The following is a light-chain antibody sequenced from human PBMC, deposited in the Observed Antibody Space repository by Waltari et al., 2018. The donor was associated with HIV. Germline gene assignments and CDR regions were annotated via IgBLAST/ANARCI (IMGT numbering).Light chain of an antibody. CDR3: SSYAGSNNYVV. Sequence: QSALTQPPSASGSPGQSVTISCTGTSSDVGGYNLVPWYQQHPGKAPKLMMYEVSKRPSGVPERFSGSKSGNTASLTVSGLQAEDEADYYCSSYAGSNNYVVFGGGTKLTVL. CDR1: SSDVGGYNL. CDR2: EVS. J-gene: IGLJ2*01. V-gene: IGLV2-8*01.